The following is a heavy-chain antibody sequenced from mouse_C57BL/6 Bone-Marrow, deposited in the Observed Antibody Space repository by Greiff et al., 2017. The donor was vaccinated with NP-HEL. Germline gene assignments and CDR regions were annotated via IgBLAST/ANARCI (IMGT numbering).Heavy chain of an antibody. CDR2: IHPSDSET. Sequence: VQLQQSGAELVRPGASVKLSCKASGYSFTHFWMNWVKQRPGQGLEWLAMIHPSDSETRLNQKFKDKATLTVDKSSNTAYMQLASPTSEDSAVYFCARTLYGSRNYFDYWGQGTTLTVSS. J-gene: IGHJ2*01. V-gene: IGHV1S82*01. CDR3: ARTLYGSRNYFDY. D-gene: IGHD1-1*01. CDR1: GYSFTHFW.